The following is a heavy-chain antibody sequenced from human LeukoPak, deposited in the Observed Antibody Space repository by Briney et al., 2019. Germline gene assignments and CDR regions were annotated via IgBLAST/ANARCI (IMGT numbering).Heavy chain of an antibody. CDR2: IYYSGST. CDR3: ARLPLFYHNYDILTGIDY. J-gene: IGHJ4*02. Sequence: PSETLSLTCTVSGGSISSSSYYWGWIRQPPGKGLEWIGSIYYSGSTYYNPSLKSRVTISVDTSKNQFSLKLSSVTAADTAVYYCARLPLFYHNYDILTGIDYWGQGTLVTVSS. CDR1: GGSISSSSYY. D-gene: IGHD3-9*01. V-gene: IGHV4-39*01.